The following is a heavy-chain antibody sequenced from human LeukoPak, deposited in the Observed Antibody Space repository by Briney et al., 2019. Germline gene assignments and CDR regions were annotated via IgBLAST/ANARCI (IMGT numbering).Heavy chain of an antibody. Sequence: PGGSLRLSCAASGFSFSNFGMHWVRQAPGKGLEWVAFIRYDGNNKHYADSVKGRFTISRDNSKTTLFLQMNSPRDEDTAVYYCAKDGGSWTHDYWGQGTLVTVSS. J-gene: IGHJ4*02. CDR1: GFSFSNFG. D-gene: IGHD1-1*01. V-gene: IGHV3-30*02. CDR2: IRYDGNNK. CDR3: AKDGGSWTHDY.